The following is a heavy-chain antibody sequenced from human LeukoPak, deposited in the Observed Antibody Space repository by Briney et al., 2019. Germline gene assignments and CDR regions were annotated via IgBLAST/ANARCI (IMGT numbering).Heavy chain of an antibody. CDR3: VRDSGSAWSGLFDS. CDR1: GFTFSSSA. V-gene: IGHV3-48*03. D-gene: IGHD2-21*02. CDR2: VSSTGQTI. J-gene: IGHJ4*02. Sequence: GGSLRLSCAASGFTFSSSAMNWVRQAPGKGLEWVAYVSSTGQTIYYADSAKGRFTISRDNAKNSMYLEMKNLRGDDTGFYYCVRDSGSAWSGLFDSWGQGTLVTVSS.